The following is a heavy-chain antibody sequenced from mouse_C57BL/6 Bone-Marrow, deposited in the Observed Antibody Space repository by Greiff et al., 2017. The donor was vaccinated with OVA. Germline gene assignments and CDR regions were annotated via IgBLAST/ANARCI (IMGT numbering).Heavy chain of an antibody. Sequence: EVKLQQSGPELVKPGASVKISCKASGYTFTDYYMNWVKQSHGKSLEWIGDINPNNGGTSYNQKFKGKATLTVDKSSSTAYMELRSLTSEDSAVYYCARTWGNSLAYWGQGTLVTVSA. V-gene: IGHV1-26*01. CDR1: GYTFTDYY. D-gene: IGHD2-1*01. CDR3: ARTWGNSLAY. J-gene: IGHJ3*01. CDR2: INPNNGGT.